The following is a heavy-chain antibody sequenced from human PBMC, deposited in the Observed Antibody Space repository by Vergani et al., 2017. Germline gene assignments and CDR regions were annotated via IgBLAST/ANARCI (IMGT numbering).Heavy chain of an antibody. Sequence: QVQLVQSGAEVKKPGSSVKVSCKASVGTSSSYAISWVRQAPGQGLEWMGGIIPIFGTANYEQKIQGRVTITADESTSTAYMELSSLRSEETAVNYCARDSAVDNMKNYYYNGMDVWGQGTAVRVSS. J-gene: IGHJ6*02. V-gene: IGHV1-69*01. CDR2: IIPIFGTA. CDR3: ARDSAVDNMKNYYYNGMDV. CDR1: VGTSSSYA. D-gene: IGHD1-1*01.